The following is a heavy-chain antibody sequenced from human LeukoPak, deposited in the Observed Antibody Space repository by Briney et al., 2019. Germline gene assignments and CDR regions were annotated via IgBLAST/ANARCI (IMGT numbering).Heavy chain of an antibody. CDR3: ARGKWDLLVSAFNI. V-gene: IGHV1-18*01. CDR1: GYTFSNYV. CDR2: ISPYNGNT. Sequence: ASVKVSCKSSGYTFSNYVIAWARQAPGQGLEWMGWISPYNGNTKYTQKFQVRVTMTTDPSQSTAYMELRGLRPDDTAVYYCARGKWDLLVSAFNIWGQGTVVSVSS. J-gene: IGHJ3*02. D-gene: IGHD1-26*01.